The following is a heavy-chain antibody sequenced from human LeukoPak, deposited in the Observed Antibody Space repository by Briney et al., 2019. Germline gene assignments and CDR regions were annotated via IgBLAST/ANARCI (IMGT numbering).Heavy chain of an antibody. D-gene: IGHD3-16*01. Sequence: PSETLSLTCTVSGGSISSYYWSWIRQPPGKGLEWIGYIYYSGSTNYNPSLKSRVTISVDTSKKQFSLKLSSVTAAVTAVYYCARVKDPGGYYYYYYMDVWGKGTTVTVSS. CDR1: GGSISSYY. CDR2: IYYSGST. CDR3: ARVKDPGGYYYYYYMDV. J-gene: IGHJ6*03. V-gene: IGHV4-59*12.